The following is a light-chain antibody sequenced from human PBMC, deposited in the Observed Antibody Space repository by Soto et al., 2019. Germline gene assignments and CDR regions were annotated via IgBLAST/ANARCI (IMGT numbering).Light chain of an antibody. Sequence: QSVLTQPPSVSGSPGQSVTISCTGTDSDFGRYNRVSWYQHTPGTAPKLLIYEVTNRPSGVPDRFSGSRSGNTASLTISGLQAEDDADYYCSSFTTSDTWVLGGGTKLTVL. V-gene: IGLV2-18*02. CDR1: DSDFGRYNR. CDR3: SSFTTSDTWV. CDR2: EVT. J-gene: IGLJ3*02.